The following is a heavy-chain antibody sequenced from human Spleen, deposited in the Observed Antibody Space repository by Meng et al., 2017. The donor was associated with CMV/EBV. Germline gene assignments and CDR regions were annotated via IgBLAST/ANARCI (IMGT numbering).Heavy chain of an antibody. CDR1: CGSISSGGYY. J-gene: IGHJ5*02. D-gene: IGHD4-11*01. CDR3: TRWATVTPRGFDT. Sequence: TVSCGSISSGGYYWTWIRQLPGTGLEWIGSIYYSGSTYYNPSLKSRLTMSIDTSKSQFALMLRSVTAADTAMYYCTRWATVTPRGFDTWGQGTLVTVSS. CDR2: IYYSGST. V-gene: IGHV4-31*02.